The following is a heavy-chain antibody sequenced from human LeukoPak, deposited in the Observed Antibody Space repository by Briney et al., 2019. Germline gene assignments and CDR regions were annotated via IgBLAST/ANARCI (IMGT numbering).Heavy chain of an antibody. Sequence: TGGSLRLSCAASGFTFSSYAMSWVRQAPGKGLEWASAISGSGGSTYYADSVKGRFTISRDNSKNTLYLQMNSLRAEDTAVYYCAKRNYYDSSGYFDYWGQGTLVTVSS. D-gene: IGHD3-22*01. CDR3: AKRNYYDSSGYFDY. CDR2: ISGSGGST. CDR1: GFTFSSYA. J-gene: IGHJ4*02. V-gene: IGHV3-23*01.